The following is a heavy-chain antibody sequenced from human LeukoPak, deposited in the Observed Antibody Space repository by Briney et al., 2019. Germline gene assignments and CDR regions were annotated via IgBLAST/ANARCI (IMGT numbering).Heavy chain of an antibody. CDR2: ISGSDGNT. D-gene: IGHD7-27*01. CDR3: ARDYYLGIVDQ. CDR1: GFSFSSYT. V-gene: IGHV3-21*01. J-gene: IGHJ5*02. Sequence: PGGSLRLSCAASGFSFSSYTMNWVRQAPGKGLEWVSAISGSDGNTYYADSVRGRLTISRDNAKNTLYLQMNSLRVEDTAVYYCARDYYLGIVDQWGQGTRVTVSS.